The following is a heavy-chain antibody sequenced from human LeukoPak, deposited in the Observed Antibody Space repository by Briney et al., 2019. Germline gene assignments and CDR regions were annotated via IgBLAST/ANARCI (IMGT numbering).Heavy chain of an antibody. V-gene: IGHV4-30-2*01. J-gene: IGHJ4*02. CDR3: ARSSSWQAHLGY. D-gene: IGHD6-13*01. Sequence: PSQTLSLTCTVSGGSISSGGYYWSWIRQPPGKGLEWIGYIYHSGSTYYNPSLKSRVTISVDRSKNQFSLKLSSVTAADTAVYYCARSSSWQAHLGYWGQGTLVTVSS. CDR1: GGSISSGGYY. CDR2: IYHSGST.